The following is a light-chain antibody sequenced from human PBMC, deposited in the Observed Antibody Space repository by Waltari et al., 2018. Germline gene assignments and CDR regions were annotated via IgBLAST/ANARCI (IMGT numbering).Light chain of an antibody. V-gene: IGLV1-51*02. J-gene: IGLJ3*02. CDR1: SSNIGSSY. Sequence: QSVLTQPPSVSAAPGQKVTLSCSGSSSNIGSSYVSWYQQLPGTAPKLLIFKNSQRPSGLPDRFSGSKSGTSATLDIKGLQTGDEAQYYCETWDNSLSAVVFGGGTTLSVL. CDR2: KNS. CDR3: ETWDNSLSAVV.